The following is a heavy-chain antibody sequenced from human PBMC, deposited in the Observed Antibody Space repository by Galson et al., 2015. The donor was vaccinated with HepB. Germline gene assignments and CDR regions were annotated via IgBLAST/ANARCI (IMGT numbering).Heavy chain of an antibody. D-gene: IGHD6-19*01. CDR2: INPNSGGT. CDR3: ARATSAWYAGLSPGFDY. Sequence: SVKVSCKASRYTFIGQYMHWVRQAPGQGLEWMGRINPNSGGTNYAQKFQGRVTMTRDTSISTAYMELSRLRSDDTAVYYCARATSAWYAGLSPGFDYWGQGTPVTVSS. J-gene: IGHJ4*02. CDR1: RYTFIGQY. V-gene: IGHV1-2*06.